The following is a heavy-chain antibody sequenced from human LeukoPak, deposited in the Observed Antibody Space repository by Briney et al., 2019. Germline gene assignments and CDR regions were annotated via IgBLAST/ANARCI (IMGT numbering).Heavy chain of an antibody. Sequence: PGGSLRLSCAASGFTFSSYGMHWVRQAPGKGLEWISYIHSNSRTIHYADSVRGRFAISRDNAKNSLFLQMNSLRAEDTAVYYCVREYCSGGSCSDAFDIWGQGTMVTVSS. CDR2: IHSNSRTI. CDR1: GFTFSSYG. J-gene: IGHJ3*02. D-gene: IGHD2-15*01. V-gene: IGHV3-48*04. CDR3: VREYCSGGSCSDAFDI.